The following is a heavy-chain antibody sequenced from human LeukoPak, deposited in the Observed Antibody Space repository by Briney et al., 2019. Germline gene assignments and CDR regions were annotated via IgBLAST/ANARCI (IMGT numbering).Heavy chain of an antibody. D-gene: IGHD3-10*01. CDR1: GGSISSYY. J-gene: IGHJ6*04. V-gene: IGHV4-59*01. CDR2: IYYSGSN. Sequence: SETLSLTCTVSGGSISSYYWSWIRQPPGKGLEWIGYIYYSGSNNYNPSLKSRVTISVDTSKNQFSLKLSSVTAADTAVYYCARDRDGSGSPSYYYYGMDVWGKGTTVTVSS. CDR3: ARDRDGSGSPSYYYYGMDV.